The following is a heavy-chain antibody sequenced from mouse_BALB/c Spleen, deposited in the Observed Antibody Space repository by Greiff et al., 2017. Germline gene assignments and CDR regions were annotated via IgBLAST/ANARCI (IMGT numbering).Heavy chain of an antibody. CDR1: GYSITSGYY. Sequence: EVKLVESGPGLVKPSQSLSLTCSVTGYSITSGYYWNWIRQFPGNKLEWMGYISYDGSNNYNPSLKNRISITRDTSKNQFFLKLNSVTTEDTATYYCARGNQAWFAYWGQGTLVTVSA. D-gene: IGHD6-1*01. CDR3: ARGNQAWFAY. CDR2: ISYDGSN. J-gene: IGHJ3*01. V-gene: IGHV3-6*02.